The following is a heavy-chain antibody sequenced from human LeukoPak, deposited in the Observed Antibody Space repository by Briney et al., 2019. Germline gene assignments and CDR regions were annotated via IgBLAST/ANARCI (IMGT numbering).Heavy chain of an antibody. J-gene: IGHJ4*02. CDR1: GGSISSYY. CDR3: ARIFRQQLDRWYFDY. V-gene: IGHV4-59*01. Sequence: SETLSLTCTVSGGSISSYYWSWLRQPPGKGLEWIGYIYYSGSTNYNPSLKSRVTISVDTSKNQFSLKLSSVTAADTAVYYCARIFRQQLDRWYFDYWGQGTLVTVSS. D-gene: IGHD6-13*01. CDR2: IYYSGST.